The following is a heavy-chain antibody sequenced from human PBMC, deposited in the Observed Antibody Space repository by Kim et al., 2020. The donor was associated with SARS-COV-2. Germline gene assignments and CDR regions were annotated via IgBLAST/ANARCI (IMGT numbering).Heavy chain of an antibody. CDR3: ARAACSGGGCYPNWFDP. D-gene: IGHD2-15*01. V-gene: IGHV3-48*02. J-gene: IGHJ5*02. Sequence: VKGRFTISRDNAKNSLYLQINSLRDEDTAVYYCARAACSGGGCYPNWFDPWGQGTLVTVSS.